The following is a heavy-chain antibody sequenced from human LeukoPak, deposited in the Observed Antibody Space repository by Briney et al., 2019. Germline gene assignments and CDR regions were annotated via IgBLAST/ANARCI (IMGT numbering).Heavy chain of an antibody. Sequence: GGSLRLSCAASGFTFSSYAMSWVRQAPGKGLEWVSAISGSGGSTYYADSVKGRFTTSRDNSKNTLYLQMNSLRAEDTAVYYCAKSPGVEMATIGDYWGQGTLVTVSS. V-gene: IGHV3-23*01. CDR3: AKSPGVEMATIGDY. CDR2: ISGSGGST. D-gene: IGHD5-24*01. CDR1: GFTFSSYA. J-gene: IGHJ4*02.